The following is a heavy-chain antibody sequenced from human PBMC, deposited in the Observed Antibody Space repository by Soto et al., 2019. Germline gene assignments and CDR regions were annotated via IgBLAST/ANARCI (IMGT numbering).Heavy chain of an antibody. CDR1: GGTFSSYA. CDR2: IIPIFGTA. D-gene: IGHD2-2*01. V-gene: IGHV1-69*01. CDR3: ARDSRDCSSTSCYPYYYYYGMDV. J-gene: IGHJ6*02. Sequence: QVQLVQSGAEVKKPGSSVKVSCKASGGTFSSYAISWVRQAPGQGLEWMGGIIPIFGTANYAQKFQGRVTITADESTSTAYMELSSLRSEDTAVYYCARDSRDCSSTSCYPYYYYYGMDVWGQGTLVTVSS.